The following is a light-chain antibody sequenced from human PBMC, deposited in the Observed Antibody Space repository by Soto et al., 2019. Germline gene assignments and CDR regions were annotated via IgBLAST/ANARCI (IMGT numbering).Light chain of an antibody. CDR3: GSYGGSNNWV. V-gene: IGLV2-11*01. CDR2: DVN. CDR1: SGDIGAYNY. J-gene: IGLJ3*02. Sequence: QSALTQPRSVSGSPGQSVTFSCTGTSGDIGAYNYVSWYQFHPGKAPKMIIYDVNKRPSGVPDRFSGSKSGNTASLTVSGLQAEDEADYYCGSYGGSNNWVFGGGTKLTVL.